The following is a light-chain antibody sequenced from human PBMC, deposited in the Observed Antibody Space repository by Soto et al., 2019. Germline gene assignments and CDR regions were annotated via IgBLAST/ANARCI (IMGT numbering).Light chain of an antibody. J-gene: IGKJ4*01. V-gene: IGKV1-9*01. CDR2: GAF. CDR3: QQLNSYTLT. Sequence: DIQLTQSPSFLSASVGDRVTITCRASQDITSYLAWYQQKPGKAPKLLIYGAFTLQSGVPSRFSGSGSGTKFTLTISSLQPEDFATYYCQQLNSYTLTFGGGTKVEIK. CDR1: QDITSY.